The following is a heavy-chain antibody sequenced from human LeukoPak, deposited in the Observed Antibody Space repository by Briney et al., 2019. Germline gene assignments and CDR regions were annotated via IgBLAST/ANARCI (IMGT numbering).Heavy chain of an antibody. CDR2: IATSGSAI. Sequence: GVLRLSCAASGFTFSSYEMSWVRQAPGKGLEWVSYIATSGSAIYYADSVKGRFTISRDNAKNSLYPQMNSLRAEDMAVYYCVRGGYCSSTICYWYNAFDMWGQGTMVTVSS. CDR1: GFTFSSYE. CDR3: VRGGYCSSTICYWYNAFDM. V-gene: IGHV3-48*03. J-gene: IGHJ3*02. D-gene: IGHD2-2*01.